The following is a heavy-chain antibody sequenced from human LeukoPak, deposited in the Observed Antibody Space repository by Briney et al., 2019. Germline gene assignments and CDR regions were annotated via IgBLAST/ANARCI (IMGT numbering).Heavy chain of an antibody. D-gene: IGHD3-22*01. CDR2: ISGSGRSI. V-gene: IGHV3-23*01. CDR1: GFTFNNFV. J-gene: IGHJ4*02. Sequence: GGSLRLSCTASGFTFNNFVMTWVRQAPGKGLEWVSGISGSGRSIYYTDSVKGRLTISRDNSKNTLYLQMTSLRAEDTAVYYCAKGGHYYDSFYYFDYWGQGTPVTVSS. CDR3: AKGGHYYDSFYYFDY.